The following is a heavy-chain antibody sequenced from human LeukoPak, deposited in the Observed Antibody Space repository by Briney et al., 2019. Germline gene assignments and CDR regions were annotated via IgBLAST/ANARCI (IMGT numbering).Heavy chain of an antibody. CDR1: GFTFSSYW. J-gene: IGHJ4*02. V-gene: IGHV3-7*04. D-gene: IGHD4-17*01. CDR2: IKQDGSEK. CDR3: ARDLGYGDKTFDY. Sequence: PGGSLRLTCAASGFTFSSYWMSWVRQAPGKGLEWVANIKQDGSEKYYEDSVKGRFTISRDNAKNSLYLQMNSLRAEDTAVYYCARDLGYGDKTFDYWGQGTLVTVSS.